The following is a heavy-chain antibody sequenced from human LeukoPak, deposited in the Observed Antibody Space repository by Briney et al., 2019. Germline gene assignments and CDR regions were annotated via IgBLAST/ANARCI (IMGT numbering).Heavy chain of an antibody. CDR2: ISSSGSTI. V-gene: IGHV3-48*03. CDR1: GFTFSSYE. Sequence: PGGSLRLSCAASGFTFSSYEMNWVRQAPGKGLEWVSYISSSGSTIYYADSVKGRFTISRDNAKNSLYLQMNRLRAEDTAVYYCARGDYDILTGYSYWGQGTLVTVSS. D-gene: IGHD3-9*01. CDR3: ARGDYDILTGYSY. J-gene: IGHJ4*02.